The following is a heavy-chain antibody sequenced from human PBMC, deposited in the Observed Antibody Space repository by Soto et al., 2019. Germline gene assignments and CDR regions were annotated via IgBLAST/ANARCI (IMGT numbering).Heavy chain of an antibody. D-gene: IGHD6-19*01. V-gene: IGHV3-23*01. CDR2: ISCCGGTT. J-gene: IGHJ5*01. CDR1: GFTFRSSA. CDR3: AKADGQQWLLPHLDS. Sequence: GGSLRLSCEASGFTFRSSAMGWVRQAPGKGLEWVSGISCCGGTTSYADSVRGRFIISRDDSQNTLYLQMNSLRGEDTARYYCAKADGQQWLLPHLDSWGPGDLVTVSS.